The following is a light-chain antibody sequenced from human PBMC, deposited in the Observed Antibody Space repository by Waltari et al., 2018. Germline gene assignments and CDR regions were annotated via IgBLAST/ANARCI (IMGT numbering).Light chain of an antibody. J-gene: IGLJ3*02. Sequence: SFELTQPPSVSVSPGQTASITCSGETLPNQYTYWYQQKAGQAPVLVIFKDTERPSGIPGRFSGSSSVTVVTLTITGVRTEDEADYYCQSADSITTFEVFGGGTKLTVL. CDR1: TLPNQY. V-gene: IGLV3-25*03. CDR3: QSADSITTFEV. CDR2: KDT.